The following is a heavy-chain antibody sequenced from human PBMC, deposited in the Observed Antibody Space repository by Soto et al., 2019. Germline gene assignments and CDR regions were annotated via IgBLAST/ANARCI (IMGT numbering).Heavy chain of an antibody. V-gene: IGHV3-33*01. D-gene: IGHD6-19*01. J-gene: IGHJ5*02. Sequence: PGGSLRLSCAASGFTFSSYGMHWVRQAPGKGLEWVAVIWYDGSNKYYADSVKGRFTISRDNSKNTLYLQMNSLRAEDTAVYYCARECSSSGWYGDWFDPWGQGTLVTVSS. CDR3: ARECSSSGWYGDWFDP. CDR2: IWYDGSNK. CDR1: GFTFSSYG.